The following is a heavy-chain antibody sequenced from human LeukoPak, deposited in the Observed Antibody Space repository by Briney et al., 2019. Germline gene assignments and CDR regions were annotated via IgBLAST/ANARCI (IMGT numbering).Heavy chain of an antibody. Sequence: KPSETLSLTCAVYGGSFSGYYWSCIRQPPGKGLEWIGEINHSGSTNYNPSLKSRVTISVDTSKNQFSLKLSSVTAADTAVYYCASTDHGGGYDQGPGTLDYWGQGTLVTVSS. J-gene: IGHJ4*02. CDR1: GGSFSGYY. CDR2: INHSGST. V-gene: IGHV4-34*01. D-gene: IGHD5-12*01. CDR3: ASTDHGGGYDQGPGTLDY.